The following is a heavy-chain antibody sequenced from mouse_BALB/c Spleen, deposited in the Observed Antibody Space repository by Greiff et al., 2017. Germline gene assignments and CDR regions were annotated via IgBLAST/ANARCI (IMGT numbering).Heavy chain of an antibody. CDR1: GFTFSDYY. V-gene: IGHV5-4*02. CDR3: ARVAYGYAMDH. CDR2: ISDGGSYT. D-gene: IGHD1-1*01. Sequence: EVMLVESGGGLVKPGGSLKLSCAASGFTFSDYYMYWVRQTPEKRLEWVATISDGGSYTYYPDSVKGRFTISRDNAKNNLYLQMSSLKSEDTAMYYCARVAYGYAMDHWGQGTSVTVSS. J-gene: IGHJ4*01.